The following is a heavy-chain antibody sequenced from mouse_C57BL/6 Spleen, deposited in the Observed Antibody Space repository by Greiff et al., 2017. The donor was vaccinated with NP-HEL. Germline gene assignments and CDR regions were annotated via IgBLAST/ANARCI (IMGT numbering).Heavy chain of an antibody. CDR2: IDSNSGGT. J-gene: IGHJ2*01. D-gene: IGHD2-4*01. CDR3: ARYDWDYFDY. CDR1: GYTFTSYW. Sequence: QVQLQQPGAELVKPGASVKLSCKASGYTFTSYWMHWVKQRPGRGLEWIGRIDSNSGGTKYNEKFKSKATLTVDKPSSTAYMQLSSLTSEDSAVYYCARYDWDYFDYWGQGTTLTVSS. V-gene: IGHV1-72*01.